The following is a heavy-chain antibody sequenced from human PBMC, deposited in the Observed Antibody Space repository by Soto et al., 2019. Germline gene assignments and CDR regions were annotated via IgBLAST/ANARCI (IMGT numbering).Heavy chain of an antibody. D-gene: IGHD1-1*01. CDR3: ARHPWDHNLYGMDV. CDR1: GFTFSSYW. V-gene: IGHV3-74*01. J-gene: IGHJ6*02. CDR2: INSDGSST. Sequence: VGSLRLSCAASGFTFSSYWMHWVRQAPGKGLVWVSRINSDGSSTSYADSVKGRFTISRDNAKDTLYLQMNSLRAEDTAVYYCARHPWDHNLYGMDVWGQGTTVTVSS.